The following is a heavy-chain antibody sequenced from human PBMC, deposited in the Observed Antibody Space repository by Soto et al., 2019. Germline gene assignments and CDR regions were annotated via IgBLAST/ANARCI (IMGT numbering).Heavy chain of an antibody. V-gene: IGHV1-3*01. D-gene: IGHD1-1*01. CDR1: GYTFTSYA. CDR2: INAGNGNT. Sequence: ASVKVSCKASGYTFTSYAMHWVRQAPGQRLEWMGWINAGNGNTKYPQKFQGRVTITRDTSASTAYMELSSLRVDDTAVYYCARTGDGHHDFLDYWGQGALVTVSS. J-gene: IGHJ4*02. CDR3: ARTGDGHHDFLDY.